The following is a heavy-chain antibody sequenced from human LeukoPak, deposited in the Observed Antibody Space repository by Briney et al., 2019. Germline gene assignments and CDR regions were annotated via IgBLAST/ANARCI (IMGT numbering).Heavy chain of an antibody. CDR2: ISYDGSNK. D-gene: IGHD3-9*01. V-gene: IGHV3-30-3*01. Sequence: GRSLRLSCAASGFTFSSYAMHWVRQAPGKGLEWVAVISYDGSNKYYADSVKGRFTISRDNSKNTLYLQMNSLRAEDTAVYYCAKERSHNYDILTGYMNDAFDIWGQGTMVTVSS. CDR3: AKERSHNYDILTGYMNDAFDI. J-gene: IGHJ3*02. CDR1: GFTFSSYA.